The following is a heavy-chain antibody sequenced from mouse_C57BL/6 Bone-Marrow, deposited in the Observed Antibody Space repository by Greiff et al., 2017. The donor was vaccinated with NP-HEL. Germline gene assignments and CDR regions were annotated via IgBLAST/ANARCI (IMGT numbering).Heavy chain of an antibody. CDR3: AREDYGLRGY. V-gene: IGHV1-19*01. CDR2: INPYNGGT. J-gene: IGHJ2*01. D-gene: IGHD2-4*01. CDR1: GYTFTDYY. Sequence: EVKLQESGPVLVKPGASVKMSCKASGYTFTDYYMNWVKQSHGKSLEWIGVINPYNGGTSYNQKFKGKATLTVDKSSSTAYMELNSLTSEDSAVYYCAREDYGLRGYWGQGTTLTVSS.